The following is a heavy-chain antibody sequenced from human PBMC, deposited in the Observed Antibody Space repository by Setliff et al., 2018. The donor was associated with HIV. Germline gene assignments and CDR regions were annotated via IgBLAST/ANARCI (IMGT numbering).Heavy chain of an antibody. CDR1: GGTFSSYA. Sequence: SVKVSCKASGGTFSSYAISWVRQAPGQGLEWMGGIIPIFGTANQAQKFQGRVTITADEYTSTAYMELSSLRSEDTAVYYCAKSHITMVWGDLRHDAFDIWGQGTMVTVSS. CDR3: AKSHITMVWGDLRHDAFDI. V-gene: IGHV1-69*13. J-gene: IGHJ3*02. D-gene: IGHD3-10*01. CDR2: IIPIFGTA.